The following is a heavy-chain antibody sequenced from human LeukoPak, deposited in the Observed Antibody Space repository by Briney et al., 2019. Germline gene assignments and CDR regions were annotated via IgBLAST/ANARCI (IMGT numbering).Heavy chain of an antibody. J-gene: IGHJ4*02. CDR3: ARDPTSRSSWYYFDY. Sequence: PGRSLRLSCAASGFTFSSYAMHWVRQAPGKGLEWVAVISYDGSNKYYADSVKGRFTISRDNSKNTLYLQMNSLRAEDTAVYYCARDPTSRSSWYYFDYWGQGTLVTVSS. CDR2: ISYDGSNK. CDR1: GFTFSSYA. V-gene: IGHV3-30-3*01. D-gene: IGHD6-13*01.